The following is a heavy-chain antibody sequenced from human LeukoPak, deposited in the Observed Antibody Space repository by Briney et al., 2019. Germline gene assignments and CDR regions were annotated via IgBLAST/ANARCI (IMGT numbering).Heavy chain of an antibody. CDR1: GGPICSYY. CDR3: ASFYCSGGSCPGDI. CDR2: FYYSGST. Sequence: SETLSLTCTVSGGPICSYYWSWIRQPPGKGLEWIGYFYYSGSTNYNPSLKSRVTISVDTSKIQFPLKLSSVTAADTAVYYCASFYCSGGSCPGDIWGQGTMVTVSS. J-gene: IGHJ3*02. D-gene: IGHD2-15*01. V-gene: IGHV4-59*08.